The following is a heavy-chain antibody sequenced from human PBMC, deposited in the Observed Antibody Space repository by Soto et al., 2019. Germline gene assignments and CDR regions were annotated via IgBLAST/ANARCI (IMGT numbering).Heavy chain of an antibody. J-gene: IGHJ4*02. CDR1: GGPISGYY. Sequence: QVQLQESGPGLVKPSETLSLTCTVSGGPISGYYWSWIRQPPGKGLEWIGYIHFSGSTNYNPSLKNRVTMSVDTSKKQLSLKLSSVTAADTAVYYCARESDPGSYGDYWGPGTLVTVSS. D-gene: IGHD3-16*01. CDR2: IHFSGST. CDR3: ARESDPGSYGDY. V-gene: IGHV4-59*01.